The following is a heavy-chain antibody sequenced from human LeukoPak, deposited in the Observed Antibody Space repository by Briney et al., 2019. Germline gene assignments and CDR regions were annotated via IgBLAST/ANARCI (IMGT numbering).Heavy chain of an antibody. CDR2: IYYSGST. D-gene: IGHD3-22*01. CDR1: GGSISSYY. Sequence: PSETLSLTCTVSGGSISSYYWSWIRQPPGKGLEWIGYIYYSGSTNYNPSLKSRVTISVDTSKNQFSLKLSSVTAADTAVYYCARVSYDSSGYPLYYWGQGTLVTVSS. J-gene: IGHJ4*02. V-gene: IGHV4-59*01. CDR3: ARVSYDSSGYPLYY.